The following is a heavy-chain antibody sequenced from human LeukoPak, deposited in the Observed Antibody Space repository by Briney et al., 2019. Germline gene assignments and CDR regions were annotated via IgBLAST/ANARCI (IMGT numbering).Heavy chain of an antibody. CDR2: INHSGST. CDR3: ARLGLHDLKDY. V-gene: IGHV4-34*01. J-gene: IGHJ4*02. CDR1: GGSFSGYY. Sequence: SETLSLTCAVYGGSFSGYYWSWIRQPPGKGLEWIGEINHSGSTNYNPSLKSRVTISVDTSKNQFSLKLSSVTAADTAVYYCARLGLHDLKDYWGQGTLVTVSS.